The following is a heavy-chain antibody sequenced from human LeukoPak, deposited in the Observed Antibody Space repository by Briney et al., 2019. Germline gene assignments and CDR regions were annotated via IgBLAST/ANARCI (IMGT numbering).Heavy chain of an antibody. D-gene: IGHD5-18*01. CDR1: GFTVGSNY. Sequence: GGSLRLSCAASGFTVGSNYMSWVRQAPGKGLEWVSIIYRGGSTNYADSVKGRFTISRDNAKNSLYLQMNSLRAEDTAVYYCARSTAMVHYYYGMDVWGQGTTVTVSS. CDR2: IYRGGST. CDR3: ARSTAMVHYYYGMDV. J-gene: IGHJ6*02. V-gene: IGHV3-53*01.